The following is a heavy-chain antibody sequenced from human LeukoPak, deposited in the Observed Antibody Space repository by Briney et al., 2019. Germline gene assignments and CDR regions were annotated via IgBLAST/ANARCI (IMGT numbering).Heavy chain of an antibody. V-gene: IGHV4-59*01. CDR3: ARAGRVAGTLRFDY. J-gene: IGHJ4*02. CDR2: IYYSGST. CDR1: GGSFSGYY. D-gene: IGHD6-19*01. Sequence: SETLSLTCAVYGGSFSGYYWSWIRQPPGKGLEWIGYIYYSGSTNYNPSLKSRVTISVDTSKNQFSLKLSSVTAADTAVYYCARAGRVAGTLRFDYWGQGTLVTVSS.